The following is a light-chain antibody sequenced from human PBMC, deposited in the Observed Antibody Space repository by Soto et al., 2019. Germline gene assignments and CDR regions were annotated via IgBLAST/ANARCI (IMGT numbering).Light chain of an antibody. CDR1: QGTSNY. CDR3: QKYNSAPTWT. CDR2: AAS. Sequence: DIQMTQSPSSLSASVGDRVTITCQASQGTSNYLAWYQQKPGKVPKLLIYAASTLQSGVPSRFRGSGSVTYFTLTINSLQPEDVATYYCQKYNSAPTWTFGQGTKGEIK. V-gene: IGKV1-27*01. J-gene: IGKJ1*01.